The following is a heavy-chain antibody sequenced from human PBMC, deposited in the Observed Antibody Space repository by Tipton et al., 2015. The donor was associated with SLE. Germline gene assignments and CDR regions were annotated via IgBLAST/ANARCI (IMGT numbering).Heavy chain of an antibody. V-gene: IGHV4-34*01. CDR2: INHGGST. D-gene: IGHD2-21*01. CDR3: VRGHPHIVVLIGGGWFDP. J-gene: IGHJ5*02. CDR1: GGSFGGYY. Sequence: TLSLTCSIYGGSFGGYYWSWIRQPPGKGLEWIGEINHGGSTNYNPPLKSRVTISEDTSKNQFSLKLTSVTAADTAIYYCVRGHPHIVVLIGGGWFDPWGQGTLVTVAS.